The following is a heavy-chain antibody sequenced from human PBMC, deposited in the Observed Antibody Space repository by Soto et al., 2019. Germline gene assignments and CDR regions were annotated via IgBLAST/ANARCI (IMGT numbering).Heavy chain of an antibody. D-gene: IGHD4-4*01. J-gene: IGHJ6*03. V-gene: IGHV4-59*08. CDR3: ARRGAGDDYSNYDAYYYYMDV. Sequence: SETLSLTCTVSGGSISSYYWSWIRQPPGKGLEWIGYIYYSGSTNYNPSLKSRVTISVDTSKNQFSLKLSSVTAADTAVYYCARRGAGDDYSNYDAYYYYMDVWGKGTTVTVSS. CDR1: GGSISSYY. CDR2: IYYSGST.